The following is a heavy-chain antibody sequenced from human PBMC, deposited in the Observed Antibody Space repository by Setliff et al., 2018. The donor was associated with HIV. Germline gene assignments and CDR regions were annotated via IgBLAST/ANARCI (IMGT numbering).Heavy chain of an antibody. CDR3: ARTGWAQLIQGAWFGP. CDR2: IYYSGST. J-gene: IGHJ5*02. D-gene: IGHD2-8*01. Sequence: SETLSLTCTVSGDSISSGGYYWSWIRQFPGKGLEWIGYIYYSGSTYYNPSLQSRLTMSVDTSKNQFSLRLRSVTAADTAVYYCARTGWAQLIQGAWFGPWGQGVLVTVSS. CDR1: GDSISSGGYY. V-gene: IGHV4-31*03.